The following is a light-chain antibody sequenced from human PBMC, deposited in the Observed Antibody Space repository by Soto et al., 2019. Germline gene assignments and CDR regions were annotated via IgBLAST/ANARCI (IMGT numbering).Light chain of an antibody. V-gene: IGLV1-44*01. CDR1: ASNIGNNA. CDR3: ATWDDRLNAVV. CDR2: NNA. Sequence: QSVLTQPPSVSGTPGQRVTIFCSGTASNIGNNAVHWYQQFPGTAPKLLIFNNAARPSGVSDQFSGSKSGTSASLAISGLQSDDEADYYCATWDDRLNAVVFGGGTKVTVL. J-gene: IGLJ3*02.